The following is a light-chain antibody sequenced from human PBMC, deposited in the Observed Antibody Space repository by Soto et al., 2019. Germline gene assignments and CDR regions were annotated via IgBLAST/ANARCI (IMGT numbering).Light chain of an antibody. V-gene: IGLV2-23*01. J-gene: IGLJ3*02. Sequence: QSALTQPASVSGSPGQSVTISCTGTSSDVGSYNLVSWYQQHPGKAPKVVIYEDTKRPSGVSDHFSGSKSGNTASLTISGLQADDEADYYCSSYAGSSTLVFGAGTKLTVL. CDR1: SSDVGSYNL. CDR3: SSYAGSSTLV. CDR2: EDT.